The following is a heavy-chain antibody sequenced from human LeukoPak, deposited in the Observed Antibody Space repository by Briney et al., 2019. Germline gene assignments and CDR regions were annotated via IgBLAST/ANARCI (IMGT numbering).Heavy chain of an antibody. Sequence: GGSLRLSCAASGFTFSSYSMNWVRQAPGKGLEWVSSISSSSSYIYYADSVKGRFTISRDNAKNSLYLQMNSLRAEDTAVYYCARAGRTYYDFWSGYCYFDYWGQGTLVTVSS. J-gene: IGHJ4*02. D-gene: IGHD3-3*01. CDR3: ARAGRTYYDFWSGYCYFDY. CDR1: GFTFSSYS. CDR2: ISSSSSYI. V-gene: IGHV3-21*01.